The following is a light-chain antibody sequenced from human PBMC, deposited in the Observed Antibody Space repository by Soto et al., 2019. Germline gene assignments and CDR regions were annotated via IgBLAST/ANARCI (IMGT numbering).Light chain of an antibody. V-gene: IGKV1-5*01. CDR1: QCIRSW. CDR3: QQYESYSPLT. CDR2: DAY. Sequence: DIQMTQSPSILSASVGDRVTITCRASQCIRSWLAWYQQKPGKAPKLLIYDAYSLESGVPSRFSGRRSGTEFTLTIAGLQPEDFATYYCQQYESYSPLTVGGGTKVEIK. J-gene: IGKJ4*01.